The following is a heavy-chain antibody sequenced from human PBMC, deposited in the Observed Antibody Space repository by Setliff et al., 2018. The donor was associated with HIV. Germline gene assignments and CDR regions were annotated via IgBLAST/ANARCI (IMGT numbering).Heavy chain of an antibody. CDR3: ARDFEVGGDYDYVWGGYRSTFDY. CDR1: GFTFDDYG. J-gene: IGHJ4*02. CDR2: INWNGGST. D-gene: IGHD3-16*02. Sequence: GGSLRLSCAASGFTFDDYGMSWVRQAPGKGLEWVSGINWNGGSTRYADSLKGRFTISRDNAKNSLYLQITSLGAEDTAVYYCARDFEVGGDYDYVWGGYRSTFDYWGQGTLVTVSS. V-gene: IGHV3-20*04.